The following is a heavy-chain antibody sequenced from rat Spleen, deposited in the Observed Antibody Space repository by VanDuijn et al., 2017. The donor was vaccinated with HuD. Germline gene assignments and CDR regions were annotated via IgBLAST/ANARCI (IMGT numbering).Heavy chain of an antibody. CDR2: ITSGGSNA. CDR1: GFTFSSFA. V-gene: IGHV5-7*01. CDR3: ASHWGRAYFDY. J-gene: IGHJ2*01. D-gene: IGHD5-1*01. Sequence: EVQLMESGGGLVQPGRSLKLSCAASGFTFSSFAMAWVRQTPKKGLEWVAAITSGGSNAYYPDSVKGRFTISRDNAHRTLYLQMDSLRSEDTATYYCASHWGRAYFDYWGQGVMVAVSS.